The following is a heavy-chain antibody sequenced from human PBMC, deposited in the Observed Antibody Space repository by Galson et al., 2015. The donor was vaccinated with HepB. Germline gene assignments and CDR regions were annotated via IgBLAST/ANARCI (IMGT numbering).Heavy chain of an antibody. Sequence: SVKVSCKASGYTFTSYAMHWVRQAPGQRLEWMGWINAGNGNTKYSQKFQGRVTITRDTSASTAYMELSSLRSEDTAVYYCARSYYDSSGSRTNHYYYYYGMDGWGQGTTVTVSS. CDR3: ARSYYDSSGSRTNHYYYYYGMDG. J-gene: IGHJ6*02. D-gene: IGHD3-22*01. V-gene: IGHV1-3*01. CDR2: INAGNGNT. CDR1: GYTFTSYA.